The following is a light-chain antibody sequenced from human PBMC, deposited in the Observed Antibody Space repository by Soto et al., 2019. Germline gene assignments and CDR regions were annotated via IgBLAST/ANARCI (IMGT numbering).Light chain of an antibody. Sequence: DIKMTQSPSSLSASVGDRVTITCRASQSISSYLNWYQQKPGKAPKLLIYAASSLQSGVPSRFSGSGSGTDFTLTISSLQPEDFATYYCQQSYSTPRRTFGQGTNVDIK. CDR2: AAS. V-gene: IGKV1-39*01. CDR1: QSISSY. CDR3: QQSYSTPRRT. J-gene: IGKJ1*01.